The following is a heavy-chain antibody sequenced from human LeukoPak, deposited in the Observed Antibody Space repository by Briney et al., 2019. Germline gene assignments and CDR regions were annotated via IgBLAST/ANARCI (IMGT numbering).Heavy chain of an antibody. D-gene: IGHD3-10*01. CDR2: ISDGDGST. J-gene: IGHJ5*02. V-gene: IGHV3-23*01. Sequence: PGGSLRLSCAASGFTFITYSLSWVRQAPGKGLEWVSAISDGDGSTYYADSVKGRFTISRGNSKNTLYLQMNSLRAEDTAVYYCAKGRSKQGFEPWGQGTLVTVSS. CDR1: GFTFITYS. CDR3: AKGRSKQGFEP.